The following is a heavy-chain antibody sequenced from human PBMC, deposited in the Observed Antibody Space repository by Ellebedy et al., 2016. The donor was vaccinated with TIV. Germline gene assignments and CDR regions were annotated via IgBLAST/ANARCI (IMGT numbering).Heavy chain of an antibody. CDR3: TRSGIGYYDSSGLSDY. D-gene: IGHD3-22*01. CDR1: GFTFGDYD. V-gene: IGHV3-49*03. CDR2: IRSKAYGGTT. J-gene: IGHJ4*02. Sequence: GGSLRLSXRASGFTFGDYDMTWFRQAPGKGLEGVGFIRSKAYGGTTEYAASVKGRFTISRDDSKSIAYLQMNSLKPEDTAVYYCTRSGIGYYDSSGLSDYWGLGTLVTVSS.